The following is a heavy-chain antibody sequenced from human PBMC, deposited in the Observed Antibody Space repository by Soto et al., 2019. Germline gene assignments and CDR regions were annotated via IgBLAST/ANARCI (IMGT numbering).Heavy chain of an antibody. CDR1: GFTFSSYA. Sequence: QVQLVESGGGVVQPGRSLRLSCAASGFTFSSYAMHWVRQAPGKGLEWVAVISYDGNKKYYADSVKGRFTISRDNSKYXLYLQMNSLRAEDTAVYYCARDRADYYYGSGPFDPWGQGTLVTVSS. CDR2: ISYDGNKK. D-gene: IGHD3-10*01. CDR3: ARDRADYYYGSGPFDP. V-gene: IGHV3-30-3*01. J-gene: IGHJ5*02.